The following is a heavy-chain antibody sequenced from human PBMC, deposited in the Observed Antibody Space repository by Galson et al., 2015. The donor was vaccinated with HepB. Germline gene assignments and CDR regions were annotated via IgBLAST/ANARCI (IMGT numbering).Heavy chain of an antibody. J-gene: IGHJ4*02. V-gene: IGHV3-30-3*01. CDR2: ISYDGSNK. Sequence: SLRLSCAASGFTFSSYAMHWVRQAPGKGLEWVAVISYDGSNKYYADSVKGRFTISRDNSKNTLYLQMNSLRAEDTAVYYCARWGSIPTHPFDYWGQGTLVTVSS. CDR1: GFTFSSYA. D-gene: IGHD3-16*01. CDR3: ARWGSIPTHPFDY.